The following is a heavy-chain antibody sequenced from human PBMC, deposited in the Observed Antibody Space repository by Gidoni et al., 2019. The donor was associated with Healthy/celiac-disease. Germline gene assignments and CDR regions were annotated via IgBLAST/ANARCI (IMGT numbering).Heavy chain of an antibody. V-gene: IGHV5-51*01. CDR1: GYSFTSYW. D-gene: IGHD3-10*01. CDR2: SYHGDSDT. CDR3: ARQNVVRGVIAPPDAFDI. J-gene: IGHJ3*02. Sequence: EVQLVQSGAEVKKPGESLKISCKGSGYSFTSYWIGWVRQMPGKGREWMGISYHGDSDTIYSPSFQGQVTISADKSISTAYLQWSSLKASDTAMYYCARQNVVRGVIAPPDAFDIWGQGTMVTVSS.